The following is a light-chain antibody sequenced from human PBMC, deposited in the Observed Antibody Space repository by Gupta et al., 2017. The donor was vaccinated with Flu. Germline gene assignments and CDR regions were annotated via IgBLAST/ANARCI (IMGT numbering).Light chain of an antibody. J-gene: IGKJ5*01. CDR2: AAS. CDR1: QGITSW. CDR3: QQANSIPAIT. V-gene: IGKV1D-12*01. Sequence: SSVYASVGDRVIITCRASQGITSWLAWYQQKPGKAPKLLIYAASTWQKGVPSRFSGSGYGKDLTLTISSRQPEDFATYYCQQANSIPAITFGQGTRLEIK.